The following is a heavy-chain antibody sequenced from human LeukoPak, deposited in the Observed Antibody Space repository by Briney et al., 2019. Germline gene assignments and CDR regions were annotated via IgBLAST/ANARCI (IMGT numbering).Heavy chain of an antibody. V-gene: IGHV5-51*01. J-gene: IGHJ6*03. Sequence: PGESLKISCKGSGYSFTSYWIGWVRQMPGKGLEWMGIIYPDDSDTRYSPSFEGQVIISVDKSINTAYLHWSSLKASDTATYYCARHGHCTNGVCYSNYYYYMDVWGKGTTVTVSS. CDR1: GYSFTSYW. CDR3: ARHGHCTNGVCYSNYYYYMDV. CDR2: IYPDDSDT. D-gene: IGHD2-8*01.